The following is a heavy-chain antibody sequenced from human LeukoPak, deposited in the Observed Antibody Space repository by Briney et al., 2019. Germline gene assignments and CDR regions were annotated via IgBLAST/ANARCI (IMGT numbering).Heavy chain of an antibody. CDR3: ASSMVRGVIDAFDI. J-gene: IGHJ3*02. V-gene: IGHV1-18*04. D-gene: IGHD3-10*01. CDR1: GYTFTSYA. Sequence: ASVKVSCKASGYTFTSYAISWVRQAPGQGLEWMGWISAYNGNTNYAQKLQGRVTMTTDTSTTTAYMELSSLRSEDTAVYYCASSMVRGVIDAFDIWGQGTMVTVSS. CDR2: ISAYNGNT.